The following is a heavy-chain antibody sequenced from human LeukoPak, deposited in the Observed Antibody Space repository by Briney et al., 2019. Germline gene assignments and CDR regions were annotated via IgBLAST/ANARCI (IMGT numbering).Heavy chain of an antibody. CDR1: GRSFSGYY. CDR2: INHSGST. CDR3: ARGLLLRETYYDFWSGLKGFDP. Sequence: SETLSLTCAVYGRSFSGYYWSWIRQPPGKGLEWIGEINHSGSTNYNPSLKSRVTISVDTSKNQFSLKLSSVTAADTAVYYCARGLLLRETYYDFWSGLKGFDPWGQGTLVTVSS. J-gene: IGHJ5*02. V-gene: IGHV4-34*01. D-gene: IGHD3-3*01.